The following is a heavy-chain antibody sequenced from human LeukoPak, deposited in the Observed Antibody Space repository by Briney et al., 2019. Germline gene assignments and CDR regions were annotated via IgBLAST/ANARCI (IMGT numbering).Heavy chain of an antibody. CDR1: GYTFSGYY. CDR3: ARDWRYSYGHFDY. D-gene: IGHD5-18*01. Sequence: ASVKVSCKASGYTFSGYYMHWVRQAPGQGLEWMGWINPKSGGTNEAQKFHDRVTMTRDTSIRTAYMGVSRLRSDDTAVYYCARDWRYSYGHFDYWGQGTLVTVSS. V-gene: IGHV1-2*02. J-gene: IGHJ4*02. CDR2: INPKSGGT.